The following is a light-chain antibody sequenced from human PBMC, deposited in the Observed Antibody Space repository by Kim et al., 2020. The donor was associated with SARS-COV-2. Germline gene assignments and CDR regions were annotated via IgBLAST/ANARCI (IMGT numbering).Light chain of an antibody. J-gene: IGKJ5*01. CDR2: GAS. Sequence: PGERGTLSCRASHSVTNNYLAWYQKKVGQPPRLLIYGASSRATGIPDRFSGSVSGTDFILTISRLEPEDFAVYYCQQYGKSPITFGEGTRLEIK. V-gene: IGKV3-20*01. CDR1: HSVTNNY. CDR3: QQYGKSPIT.